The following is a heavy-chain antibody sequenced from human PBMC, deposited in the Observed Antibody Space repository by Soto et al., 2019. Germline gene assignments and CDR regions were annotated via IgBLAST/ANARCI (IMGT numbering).Heavy chain of an antibody. CDR1: GFTFSNG. CDR2: IWYNGSSE. Sequence: QVQLVDSGGGVVQPGRSLRLSCTASGFTFSNGMHWVRQAPGKGLEWVAVIWYNGSSEFYSDSVKGRFTISRDNSKNTLYLQMDSLRAEDTAMYYCARDRGAAVGFPFDYWGRGTLVTVSS. J-gene: IGHJ4*02. D-gene: IGHD6-13*01. V-gene: IGHV3-33*01. CDR3: ARDRGAAVGFPFDY.